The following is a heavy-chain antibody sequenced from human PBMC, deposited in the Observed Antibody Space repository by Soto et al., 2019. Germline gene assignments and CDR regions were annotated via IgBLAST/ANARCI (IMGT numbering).Heavy chain of an antibody. CDR1: GFTFDDYA. CDR2: ISWNSGSI. V-gene: IGHV3-9*01. Sequence: EVQLVESGGGLVQPGRSLRLSCAASGFTFDDYAMHWVRQAPGKGMEWVSGISWNSGSIGYADSVKGRLTISRDNAKNSLYLQMNSLRAEDTALYYCAKAPLGYYYYGMDVWGQGTTVTVSS. D-gene: IGHD3-16*01. J-gene: IGHJ6*02. CDR3: AKAPLGYYYYGMDV.